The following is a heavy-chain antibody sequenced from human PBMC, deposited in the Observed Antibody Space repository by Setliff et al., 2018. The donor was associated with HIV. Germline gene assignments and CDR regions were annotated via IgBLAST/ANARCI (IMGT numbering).Heavy chain of an antibody. CDR2: IYYSGST. CDR3: ARASYSYDSTGYLY. V-gene: IGHV4-31*03. CDR1: GDSLSSDYYY. D-gene: IGHD3-22*01. J-gene: IGHJ4*02. Sequence: PSETLSLTCTVSGDSLSSDYYYWTWIRQHPEKGLEWIGYIYYSGSTLYNPSLRSRVTISVDPSKNQFSLEMNSVTAADTAVYYCARASYSYDSTGYLYWGQGTLVTVSS.